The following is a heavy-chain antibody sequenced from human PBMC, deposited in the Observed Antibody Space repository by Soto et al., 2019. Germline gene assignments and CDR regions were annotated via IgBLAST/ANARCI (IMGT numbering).Heavy chain of an antibody. CDR1: GGSISSGDYY. D-gene: IGHD5-12*01. V-gene: IGHV4-30-4*01. CDR3: ARDRRGGYDFERWNYYYGMDV. CDR2: IYNSGPT. J-gene: IGHJ6*02. Sequence: QVQLQESGPGLVKPSQTLSLTCTVSGGSISSGDYYWSWIRQPPGKGLEWIGYIYNSGPTYYNPSVKCRVTISVDTSKNQFALRVSSVPAADTAVYYCARDRRGGYDFERWNYYYGMDVWGQGTTGTVSS.